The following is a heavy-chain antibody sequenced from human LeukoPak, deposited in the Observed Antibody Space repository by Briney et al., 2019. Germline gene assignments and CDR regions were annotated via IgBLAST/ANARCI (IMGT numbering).Heavy chain of an antibody. CDR2: IYHSGST. J-gene: IGHJ6*03. Sequence: SETLSLTCTVSGYSISSGYYWGWIRQPPGKGLEWIGSIYHSGSTYYNPSLKSRVTISVDTSKIQFSLKLSSVTAADTAVYYGARLSAYCDGAFFYYYMDVWGKGTTVTVSS. V-gene: IGHV4-38-2*02. D-gene: IGHD2-21*01. CDR3: ARLSAYCDGAFFYYYMDV. CDR1: GYSISSGYY.